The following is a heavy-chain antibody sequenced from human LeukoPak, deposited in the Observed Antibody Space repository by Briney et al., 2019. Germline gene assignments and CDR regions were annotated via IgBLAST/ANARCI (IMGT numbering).Heavy chain of an antibody. Sequence: PSETLSLTCTVSGGSISGYYWSWLRQPPGKGLEWIGYIYYSGSTNYNPSLKSRVTISVGTSKNQFSLKLSSVTAADTAVYYCARHRSGSYWRAFDIWGQGTMVTVSS. CDR3: ARHRSGSYWRAFDI. D-gene: IGHD1-26*01. V-gene: IGHV4-59*08. CDR2: IYYSGST. J-gene: IGHJ3*02. CDR1: GGSISGYY.